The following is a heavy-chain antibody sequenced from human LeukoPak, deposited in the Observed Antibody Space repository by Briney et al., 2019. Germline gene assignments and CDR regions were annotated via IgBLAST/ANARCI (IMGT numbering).Heavy chain of an antibody. D-gene: IGHD6-19*01. Sequence: ETLSLTCLVSGYAINIDYSWGWIRQSPGKGLEWVSAISGSGGSTYYADSVKGRFTISRDNSKNTLYLQMNSLRAEDTAVYYCAPSGWSFFDYWGQGTLVTVSS. J-gene: IGHJ4*02. CDR2: ISGSGGST. V-gene: IGHV3-23*01. CDR1: GYAINIDY. CDR3: APSGWSFFDY.